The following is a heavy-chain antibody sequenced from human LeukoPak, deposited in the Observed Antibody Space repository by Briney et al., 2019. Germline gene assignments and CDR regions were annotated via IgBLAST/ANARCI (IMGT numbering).Heavy chain of an antibody. CDR1: GGSISSSSYY. CDR3: ARGYYDSSGPTGFDP. D-gene: IGHD3-22*01. CDR2: IYYSGST. Sequence: SETLSLTCTVSGGSISSSSYYWGWIRQPPGKGLEWIGSIYYSGSTYYNPSLKSRVTISVETSKNQFSLKLSSVTAADTAVYYCARGYYDSSGPTGFDPWGQGTLVTVSS. V-gene: IGHV4-39*01. J-gene: IGHJ5*02.